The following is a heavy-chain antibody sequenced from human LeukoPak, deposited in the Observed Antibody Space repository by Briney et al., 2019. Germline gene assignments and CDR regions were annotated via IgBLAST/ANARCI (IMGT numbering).Heavy chain of an antibody. CDR2: INPNSGGT. CDR1: GYTFTGYY. J-gene: IGHJ4*02. CDR3: ARREDSSGYYYDDY. Sequence: ASVKVSCKASGYTFTGYYMHWVRQAPGQGLEWMGWINPNSGGTNYAQKFQGRVTMTRDTSISTAYMELSRLRSDDTAVYYCARREDSSGYYYDDYWGQGTLVTVSS. V-gene: IGHV1-2*02. D-gene: IGHD3-22*01.